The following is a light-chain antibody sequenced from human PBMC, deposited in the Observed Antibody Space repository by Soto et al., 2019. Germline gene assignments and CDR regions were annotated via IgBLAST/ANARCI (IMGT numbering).Light chain of an antibody. CDR1: SSNIKYNY. J-gene: IGLJ3*02. CDR3: GTWDSSLSSGV. Sequence: QSVLTQPPSLSATPGQTVTISCSGSSSNIKYNYVFWYQKFPGTAPKLLIYANDKRPSGIPDRFSGSKSGTSATLAITGLQTGDEADYYCGTWDSSLSSGVFGAGTKLTVL. CDR2: AND. V-gene: IGLV1-51*01.